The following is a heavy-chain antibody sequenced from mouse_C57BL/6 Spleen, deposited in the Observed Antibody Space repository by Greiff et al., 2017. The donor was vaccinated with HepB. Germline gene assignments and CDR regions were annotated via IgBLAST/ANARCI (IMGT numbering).Heavy chain of an antibody. CDR3: AKNGGVVAYYAMDY. CDR1: GFSLTSYG. CDR2: IWRGGST. Sequence: QVQLQQSGPGLVQPSQSLSITCTVSGFSLTSYGVHWVRQSPGKGLEWLGVIWRGGSTDYNAAFMSRLSITKDNSKSQVFFKMNSLQADDTAIYYCAKNGGVVAYYAMDYWGQGTSVTVSS. D-gene: IGHD1-1*01. V-gene: IGHV2-5*01. J-gene: IGHJ4*01.